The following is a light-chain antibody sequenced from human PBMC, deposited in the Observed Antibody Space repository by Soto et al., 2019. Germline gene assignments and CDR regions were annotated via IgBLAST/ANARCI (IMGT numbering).Light chain of an antibody. J-gene: IGKJ2*01. Sequence: DIQMTQSPSCLPASVGDRVTLTCRASQSISTYLNWYQQKPGKAPKLLIYAASSLQSGVPSRLSGSGSGTDFTLTIRSLQPEDFATYYCQQSYTIPYTFGQGTKLEIK. CDR2: AAS. CDR3: QQSYTIPYT. V-gene: IGKV1-39*01. CDR1: QSISTY.